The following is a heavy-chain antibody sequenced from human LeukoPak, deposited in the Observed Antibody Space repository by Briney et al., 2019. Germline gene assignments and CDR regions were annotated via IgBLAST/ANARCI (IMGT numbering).Heavy chain of an antibody. CDR3: ANMVRGVHHLFDY. J-gene: IGHJ4*02. CDR1: GGTFSSYA. Sequence: AASVKVSCKASGGTFSSYAISWVRQAPGQGLEWMGGIIPIFGTANYAQKFQGRVTITADESTSTAYMELSSLRSEDTAVYYCANMVRGVHHLFDYWGQGTLVTVSS. V-gene: IGHV1-69*13. CDR2: IIPIFGTA. D-gene: IGHD3-10*01.